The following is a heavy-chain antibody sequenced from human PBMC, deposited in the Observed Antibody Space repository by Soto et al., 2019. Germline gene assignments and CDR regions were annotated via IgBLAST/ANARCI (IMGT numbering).Heavy chain of an antibody. CDR2: ISSGGST. CDR1: GFTVSNFY. J-gene: IGHJ4*02. V-gene: IGHV3-66*01. D-gene: IGHD6-19*01. CDR3: AKSRAVEQWLVNFDY. Sequence: PGGSLRLSCAASGFTVSNFYMTWVRQAPGKGLEWVSVISSGGSTYYADSVKGRFTISRDNSKNTLYLEMNSLRAGDTAVYYCAKSRAVEQWLVNFDYWGQGTLVTVSS.